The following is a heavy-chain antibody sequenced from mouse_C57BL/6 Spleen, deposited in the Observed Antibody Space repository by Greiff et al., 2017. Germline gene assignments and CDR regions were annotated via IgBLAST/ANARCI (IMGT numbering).Heavy chain of an antibody. CDR3: ARLVDYASYFDV. CDR1: GYTFTDYN. V-gene: IGHV1-18*01. Sequence: EVQLQQSGPELVKPGASVKIPCKASGYTFTDYNMDWVKQSHGKSLEWIGDINPNNGGTIYTQKFKGKATLTVDKSSSTAYLELRSLTSEDTAVYFCARLVDYASYFDVWGTGTTVTVSS. J-gene: IGHJ1*03. CDR2: INPNNGGT. D-gene: IGHD2-4*01.